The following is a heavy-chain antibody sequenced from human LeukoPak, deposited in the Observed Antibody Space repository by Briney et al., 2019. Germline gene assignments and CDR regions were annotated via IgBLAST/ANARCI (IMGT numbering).Heavy chain of an antibody. V-gene: IGHV4-59*01. Sequence: SETLSLTCAVYGGSFSGYYWSWIRQPPGKGLEWIGYIYYSGSTNYNPSLKSRVTISVGTSKNQFSLKLSSVTAADTAVYYCAREAGGTGVYFDYWGQGTLVTVSS. CDR3: AREAGGTGVYFDY. D-gene: IGHD1-1*01. J-gene: IGHJ4*02. CDR1: GGSFSGYY. CDR2: IYYSGST.